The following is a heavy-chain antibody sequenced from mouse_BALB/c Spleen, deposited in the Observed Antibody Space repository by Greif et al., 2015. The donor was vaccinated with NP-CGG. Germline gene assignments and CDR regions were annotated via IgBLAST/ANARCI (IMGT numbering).Heavy chain of an antibody. Sequence: VNLVESGPGLVAPSQSLSITCTVSGFSLTSYGVHWVRQPPGKGLEWLGVIWAGGSTNYNSALMSRLSISKDNSKSQVFLKMNSLQTDDTAMYYCARGYGSSSIYYYAMDYWGQGTSVTVSS. D-gene: IGHD1-1*01. CDR3: ARGYGSSSIYYYAMDY. CDR2: IWAGGST. V-gene: IGHV2-9*02. J-gene: IGHJ4*01. CDR1: GFSLTSYG.